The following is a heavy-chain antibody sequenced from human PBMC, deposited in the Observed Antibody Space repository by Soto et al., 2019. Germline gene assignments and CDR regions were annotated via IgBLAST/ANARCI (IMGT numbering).Heavy chain of an antibody. CDR1: GFTFINYD. J-gene: IGHJ3*02. Sequence: GGTLRLSCVASGFTFINYDMNWVRQAPGKGLEWVSYINTRGITIYYADSVKGRFTISRANAKNSLFLQMNSLRAEDTAVYYCARGRGDENTFDIWGQGTMVTVSS. CDR2: INTRGITI. D-gene: IGHD3-16*01. CDR3: ARGRGDENTFDI. V-gene: IGHV3-48*03.